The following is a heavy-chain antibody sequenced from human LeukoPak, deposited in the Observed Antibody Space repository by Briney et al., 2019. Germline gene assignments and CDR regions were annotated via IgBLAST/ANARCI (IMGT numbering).Heavy chain of an antibody. CDR1: GFTFSSYA. CDR3: AREGYSGYEPRGLDYYYGMDV. CDR2: ISGSGGST. V-gene: IGHV3-23*01. J-gene: IGHJ6*02. Sequence: GGSLRLSCAASGFTFSSYAMSWVRQAPGKGLEWVSAISGSGGSTYYVDSVKGRFTISRDNSKNTLYLQMNSLRAEDTAVYYCAREGYSGYEPRGLDYYYGMDVWGQGTTVTVSS. D-gene: IGHD5-12*01.